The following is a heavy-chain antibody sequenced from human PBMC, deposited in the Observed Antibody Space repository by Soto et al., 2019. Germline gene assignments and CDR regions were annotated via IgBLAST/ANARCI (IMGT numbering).Heavy chain of an antibody. CDR1: GASISGFY. CDR3: GREGTRTVRDWFDP. CDR2: IYSTGTT. Sequence: SETLSLTCTVSGASISGFYWSWIRKSAGKGLEWIGRIYSTGTTDHSPSLKSRVMMSVDTTTKQFSLKLRSVTAADTAVYYCGREGTRTVRDWFDPWGQGISVTVSS. J-gene: IGHJ5*02. D-gene: IGHD1-1*01. V-gene: IGHV4-4*07.